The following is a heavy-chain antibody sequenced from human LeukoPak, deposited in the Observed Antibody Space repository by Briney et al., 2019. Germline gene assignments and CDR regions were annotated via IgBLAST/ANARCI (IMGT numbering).Heavy chain of an antibody. D-gene: IGHD2-2*01. CDR2: ISSSSCYI. CDR3: ARSCSSTSCYPEGHYGMDV. Sequence: GGSLRLSCAASGFTFSSYSMIWVRQAPGEGREWVSYISSSSCYIYYADSVKGRFTISRDNAKNSLYLQMNSLRAEDTAVYYCARSCSSTSCYPEGHYGMDVWGQGTTVTVSS. J-gene: IGHJ6*02. V-gene: IGHV3-21*01. CDR1: GFTFSSYS.